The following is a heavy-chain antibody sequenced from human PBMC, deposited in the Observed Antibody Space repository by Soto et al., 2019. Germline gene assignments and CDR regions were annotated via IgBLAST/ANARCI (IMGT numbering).Heavy chain of an antibody. V-gene: IGHV1-69*02. CDR1: GGTFSSYT. D-gene: IGHD6-6*01. J-gene: IGHJ4*02. CDR2: IIPILGIA. Sequence: QVQLVQSGAEVKKPGSSLKVSCKASGGTFSSYTISWVRQAPGQGLEWMGRIIPILGIANYAQKFQGRVTITADKSTSTAYMELSSLRSEDTAVYYCARRSSSRSPFDYWGQGTLVTVSS. CDR3: ARRSSSRSPFDY.